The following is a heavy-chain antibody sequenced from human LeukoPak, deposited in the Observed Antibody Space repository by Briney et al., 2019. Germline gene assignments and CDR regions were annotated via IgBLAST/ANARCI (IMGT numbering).Heavy chain of an antibody. D-gene: IGHD5-12*01. CDR1: GFTFSNYN. Sequence: GGSLRLSCAVSGFTFSNYNMNWFRQAPGKGLEWVSYISGTTSAIYYADSVKGRFTISRDNAKNTLYLQMNSLRAEDTAVYYCAEDIADNWFDPWGQGTLVTASS. J-gene: IGHJ5*02. CDR3: AEDIADNWFDP. V-gene: IGHV3-48*04. CDR2: ISGTTSAI.